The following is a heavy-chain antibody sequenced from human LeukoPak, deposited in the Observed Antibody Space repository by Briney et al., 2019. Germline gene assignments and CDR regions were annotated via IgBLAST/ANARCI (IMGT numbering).Heavy chain of an antibody. CDR3: AVNYDYGDHGGGY. V-gene: IGHV1-69*04. D-gene: IGHD4-17*01. J-gene: IGHJ4*02. CDR2: VIPIFGIA. CDR1: GGTFSSYA. Sequence: SVKVSCKASGGTFSSYAISWVRQAPGQGPEWMGRVIPIFGIANYAQKFQGRVTITADKSTSTAYMELSSLRSEDTAVYYCAVNYDYGDHGGGYWGQGTLVTVSS.